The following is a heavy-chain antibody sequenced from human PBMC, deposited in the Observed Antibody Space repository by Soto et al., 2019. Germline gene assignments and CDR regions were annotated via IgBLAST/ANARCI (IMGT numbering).Heavy chain of an antibody. CDR1: GFTFSSYS. CDR2: ISTGSSYI. Sequence: GGSLRLSCAAYGFTFSSYSMSWVRQAPGKGLEWVSSISTGSSYIYYADSVKGRFTISRDNAKNSLYLQMNSLRAEDTAVYYCARDIYTSGWYYFDYWGQGTLVTVSS. D-gene: IGHD6-19*01. V-gene: IGHV3-21*01. CDR3: ARDIYTSGWYYFDY. J-gene: IGHJ4*02.